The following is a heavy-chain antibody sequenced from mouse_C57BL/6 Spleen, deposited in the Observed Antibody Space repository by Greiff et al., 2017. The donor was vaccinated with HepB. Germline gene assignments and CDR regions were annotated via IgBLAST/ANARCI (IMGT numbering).Heavy chain of an antibody. Sequence: VQLQQSGPELVKPGASVKISCKASGYTFTDYYMNWVKQSHGKSLEWIGDINPNNGGTSYNQKFKGKATLTVDKSSSTAYMELRSLTSEDSAVYYCARRYFPWGQGTTLTVSS. J-gene: IGHJ2*01. CDR2: INPNNGGT. D-gene: IGHD2-14*01. V-gene: IGHV1-26*01. CDR1: GYTFTDYY. CDR3: ARRYFP.